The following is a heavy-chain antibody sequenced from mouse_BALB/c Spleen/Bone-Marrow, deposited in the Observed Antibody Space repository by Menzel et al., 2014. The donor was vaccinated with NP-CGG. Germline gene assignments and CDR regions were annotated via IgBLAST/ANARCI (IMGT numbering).Heavy chain of an antibody. V-gene: IGHV7-3*02. CDR3: ARFPMDY. CDR2: IRNKAYDYTT. J-gene: IGHJ4*01. Sequence: EVQGVESGGGLVQPGGSLRLSCTTSGFTFTDSYMSWVRQPPGKALEWLGFIRNKAYDYTTEYSASVKGRFTISRDSSQSILYPQMNTLRPEDSATYYCARFPMDYWGQGTSVTASS. CDR1: GFTFTDSY.